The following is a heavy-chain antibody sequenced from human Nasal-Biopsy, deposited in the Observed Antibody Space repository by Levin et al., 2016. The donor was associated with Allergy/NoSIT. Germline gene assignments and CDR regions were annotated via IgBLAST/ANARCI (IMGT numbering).Heavy chain of an antibody. CDR1: GGSITRSSSHY. CDR2: IYYTGKT. CDR3: ASLLAYCGVDCFHDPFDV. D-gene: IGHD2-21*02. Sequence: SETLSLTCTVSGGSITRSSSHYWGWIRQPPGKGLEWLGIIYYTGKTFYNSSLESRLTISLDASKNMFSLTLNSVTAADTAVYYCASLLAYCGVDCFHDPFDVWGQGTDVTVS. J-gene: IGHJ3*01. V-gene: IGHV4-39*07.